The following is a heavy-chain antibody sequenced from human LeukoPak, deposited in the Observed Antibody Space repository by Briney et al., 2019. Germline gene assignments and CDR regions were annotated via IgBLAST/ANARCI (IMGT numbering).Heavy chain of an antibody. V-gene: IGHV3-21*01. CDR3: ATIVNSDGFDV. CDR2: TSSSSTYI. D-gene: IGHD2/OR15-2a*01. J-gene: IGHJ3*01. CDR1: GFSFTTYS. Sequence: NPGGSLRLSCAASGFSFTTYSMNWVRQAPGKGLERISFTSSSSTYIYYSDSVQGRFTISRDNARNSLYLQMNSLRAEDTAIYYCATIVNSDGFDVWGQGTMVAVSS.